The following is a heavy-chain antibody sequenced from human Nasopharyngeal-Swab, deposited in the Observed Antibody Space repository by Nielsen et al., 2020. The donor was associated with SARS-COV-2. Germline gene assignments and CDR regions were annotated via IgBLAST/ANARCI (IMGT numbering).Heavy chain of an antibody. CDR3: AKEEGPGYSSSYKNYYYYYGMDV. J-gene: IGHJ6*02. V-gene: IGHV3-23*01. CDR2: ISGSGSST. CDR1: GFTFSSYA. D-gene: IGHD6-6*01. Sequence: GESLKISCAASGFTFSSYAMSWVRQAPGKGLEWVSAISGSGSSTYYADSVKGRFTISRDNSKNTLYLQMNSLRAEDTAVYYCAKEEGPGYSSSYKNYYYYYGMDVWGQGTTVTVSS.